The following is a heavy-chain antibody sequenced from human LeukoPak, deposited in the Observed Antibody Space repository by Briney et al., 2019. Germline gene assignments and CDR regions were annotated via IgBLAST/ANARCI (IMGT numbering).Heavy chain of an antibody. CDR2: INPNSGGT. J-gene: IGHJ4*02. Sequence: ASVKVSCKASGYTFTGYYMHWVRQAPGQGLEWMGWINPNSGGTNYAQKFQGRVTMTRDTPISTAYMELSRLRSDDTAVYYCARVLIAAAGTLRDYWGQGTLVTVSS. D-gene: IGHD6-13*01. CDR3: ARVLIAAAGTLRDY. CDR1: GYTFTGYY. V-gene: IGHV1-2*02.